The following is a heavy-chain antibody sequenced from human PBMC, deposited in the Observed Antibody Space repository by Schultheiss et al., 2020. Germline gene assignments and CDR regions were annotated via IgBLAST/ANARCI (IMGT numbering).Heavy chain of an antibody. V-gene: IGHV4-31*03. Sequence: SETLSLTCTVSGGSISSGGYYWGWIRQPPGKGLEWIGYIYYSGSTYYNPSLKSRVTISVDTSKNQFSLKLSSVTAADTAVYYCARGKLAGVPAATEWFDPWGQGTLVTVSS. J-gene: IGHJ5*02. CDR1: GGSISSGGYY. CDR2: IYYSGST. CDR3: ARGKLAGVPAATEWFDP. D-gene: IGHD2-2*01.